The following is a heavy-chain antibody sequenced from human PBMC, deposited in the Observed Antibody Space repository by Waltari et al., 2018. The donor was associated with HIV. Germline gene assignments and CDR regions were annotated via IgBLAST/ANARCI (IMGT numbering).Heavy chain of an antibody. CDR1: GCSITSGSYY. J-gene: IGHJ4*02. CDR2: VHTRGNS. Sequence: QVRLQESGPGLVKPSQTLSLTCSVSGCSITSGSYYWSWIRQPAGKGLEWIGRVHTRGNSHYNPSLRSRVTISVDTSKNQFSWGMNSVTAADTAVYYCTNGGDINGSEFDFWGQGALVTVSS. CDR3: TNGGDINGSEFDF. V-gene: IGHV4-61*02. D-gene: IGHD3-10*01.